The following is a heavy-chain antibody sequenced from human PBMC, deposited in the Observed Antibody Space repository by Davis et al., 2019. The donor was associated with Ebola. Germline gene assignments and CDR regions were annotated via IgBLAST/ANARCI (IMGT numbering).Heavy chain of an antibody. D-gene: IGHD1-1*01. CDR1: GYTFTSYY. J-gene: IGHJ4*02. CDR3: ARAQCPTTSDH. CDR2: INPSGGST. Sequence: ASVKVSCKASGYTFTSYYMHWVRQAPGQGLEWMGIINPSGGSTSYAQKLQGRVTMTTDTSTSTVYMEVGSLKSDDTAVYYCARAQCPTTSDHWGQGTLVTVSS. V-gene: IGHV1-46*01.